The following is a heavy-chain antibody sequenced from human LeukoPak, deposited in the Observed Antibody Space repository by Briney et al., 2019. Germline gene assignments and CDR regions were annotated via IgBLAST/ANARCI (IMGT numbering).Heavy chain of an antibody. CDR1: GLTFSSYA. V-gene: IGHV3-23*01. D-gene: IGHD6-13*01. J-gene: IGHJ4*02. Sequence: GGSLRLSCAASGLTFSSYAMSWVRQAPGKGLEWVSAISGSGGSTYYADAVKGRFTISRDNSKNTLYLQMNSLRAEDTAVYYCAHISSSWPDYWGQGTLVTVSS. CDR3: AHISSSWPDY. CDR2: ISGSGGST.